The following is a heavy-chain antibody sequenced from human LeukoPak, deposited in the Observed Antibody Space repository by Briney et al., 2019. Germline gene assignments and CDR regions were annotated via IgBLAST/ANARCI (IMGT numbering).Heavy chain of an antibody. J-gene: IGHJ6*03. CDR3: TRVSYSNQPDGYYMDV. CDR2: VSYDGNNK. CDR1: GFSFSSYG. V-gene: IGHV3-30*03. Sequence: QPGGSLRLSCAASGFSFSSYGMHWVRQAPGKGLEWVAVVSYDGNNKYYTDSVKGRFTISRDNSKNTLYLQMNSLRAEDTAVYYCTRVSYSNQPDGYYMDVWGKGTTVTVSS. D-gene: IGHD4-11*01.